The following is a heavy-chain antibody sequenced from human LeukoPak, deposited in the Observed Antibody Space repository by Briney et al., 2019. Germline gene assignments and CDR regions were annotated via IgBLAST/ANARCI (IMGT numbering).Heavy chain of an antibody. D-gene: IGHD3-22*01. V-gene: IGHV1-69*06. Sequence: PGGSLRLSCAASGFTVSSNYMSWVRQAPGKGLEWMGGIIPIFGTANYAQKFQGRVTITADKSTSTAYMELSSLRSEDTAVYYCARDNERKPYYYDSSGDLDYWGQGTLVTVSS. J-gene: IGHJ4*02. CDR3: ARDNERKPYYYDSSGDLDY. CDR2: IIPIFGTA. CDR1: GFTVSSNY.